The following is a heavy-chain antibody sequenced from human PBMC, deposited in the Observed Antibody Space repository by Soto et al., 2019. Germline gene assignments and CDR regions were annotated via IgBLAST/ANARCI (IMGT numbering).Heavy chain of an antibody. Sequence: EEQLVESGGGLVQPGGSLTLSCAASGFTFSDYYMEWVRQAPGKGLEWVARSRNKAKGYSTDYAASVKGRFTISRDLSKNSLYLQMNNLKTEDTAVYYCSKLEGGWGQGTLVTVSS. CDR3: SKLEGG. D-gene: IGHD3-3*01. J-gene: IGHJ4*02. CDR1: GFTFSDYY. V-gene: IGHV3-72*01. CDR2: SRNKAKGYST.